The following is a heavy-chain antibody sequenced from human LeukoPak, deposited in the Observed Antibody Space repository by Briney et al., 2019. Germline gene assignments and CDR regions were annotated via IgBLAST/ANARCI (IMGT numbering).Heavy chain of an antibody. CDR3: TLDPFTYDSSGYYHDY. Sequence: PGGSLRLSCTASGFTFGDYAMSWVRQAPGKGLEWVGFIRSKAYGGTTEYAASVKGRFTISRDDSKSIAYLQMNSLKTEDTAVYYCTLDPFTYDSSGYYHDYWGQGTLVTVSS. D-gene: IGHD3-22*01. V-gene: IGHV3-49*04. CDR2: IRSKAYGGTT. J-gene: IGHJ4*02. CDR1: GFTFGDYA.